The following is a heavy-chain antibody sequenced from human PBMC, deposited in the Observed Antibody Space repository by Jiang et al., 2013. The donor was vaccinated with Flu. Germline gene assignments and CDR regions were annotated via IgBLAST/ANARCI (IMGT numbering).Heavy chain of an antibody. D-gene: IGHD1-26*01. CDR2: IRYDGSNK. J-gene: IGHJ1*01. Sequence: AASGFTFSSYGMHWVHQAPGKGLEWVAFIRYDGSNKYYADSVKGRFTISRDNSKNTLYLQMNSLRAEDTAVYYCAKDGHSGSYGYFQHWGQGTLVTVSS. CDR3: AKDGHSGSYGYFQH. CDR1: GFTFSSYG. V-gene: IGHV3-30*02.